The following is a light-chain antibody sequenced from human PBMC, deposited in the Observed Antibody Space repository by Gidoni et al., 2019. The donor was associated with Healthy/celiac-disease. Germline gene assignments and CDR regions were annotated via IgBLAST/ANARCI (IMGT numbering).Light chain of an antibody. CDR3: QQANSFPLT. Sequence: DIQLTQSPSSVSASVGYIVTSPCRSSQGISSWLAWYQQKPEKAPKLLLYAAYSLQSGVPSRFSGSGCGTDFTLTISSLQPEDFAPSYCQQANSFPLTFGGGTKVEIK. V-gene: IGKV1-12*01. CDR2: AAY. J-gene: IGKJ4*01. CDR1: QGISSW.